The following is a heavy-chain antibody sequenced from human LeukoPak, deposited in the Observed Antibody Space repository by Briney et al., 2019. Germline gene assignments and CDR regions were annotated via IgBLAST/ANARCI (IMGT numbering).Heavy chain of an antibody. J-gene: IGHJ4*02. CDR3: APAGEN. CDR2: ISYDGTNK. V-gene: IGHV3-30-3*01. D-gene: IGHD3-10*01. CDR1: GFTFSSYA. Sequence: GGSLRLSCAASGFTFSSYAMHWVRQAPGKGLEWVAVISYDGTNKYHADSVKGRFTISRDNSKNTLYLQMNSLRAEDTALYYCAPAGENWGQGTLVTVSS.